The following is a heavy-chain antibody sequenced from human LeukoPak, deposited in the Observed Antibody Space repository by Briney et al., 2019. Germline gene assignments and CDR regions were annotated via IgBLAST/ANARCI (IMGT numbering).Heavy chain of an antibody. CDR2: IRYDGSNK. V-gene: IGHV3-30*02. Sequence: GGSLRLSCAASGFTFSSYGMHWVRQAPGKGLEWVAFIRYDGSNKYYADSVKGRFTISRDNSKNTLYLQMNSLKAEDTAVYYCAKDRRTLPPIAAAGNYYFDYWGQGTLVTVSS. CDR1: GFTFSSYG. CDR3: AKDRRTLPPIAAAGNYYFDY. D-gene: IGHD6-13*01. J-gene: IGHJ4*02.